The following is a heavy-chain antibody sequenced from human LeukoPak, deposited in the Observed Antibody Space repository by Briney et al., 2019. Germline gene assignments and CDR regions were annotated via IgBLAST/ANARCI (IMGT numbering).Heavy chain of an antibody. J-gene: IGHJ4*02. CDR1: GFTVSSNY. Sequence: GGSLRLSCAASGFTVSSNYMSWVRQAPGKGLEWVSVIYSGGSTYYADSVKGRFTISRDNAKNSLYLQMNSLRAEDTAVYYCARGRSNYDILTDWGQGTLATVSS. D-gene: IGHD3-9*01. CDR3: ARGRSNYDILTD. CDR2: IYSGGST. V-gene: IGHV3-66*01.